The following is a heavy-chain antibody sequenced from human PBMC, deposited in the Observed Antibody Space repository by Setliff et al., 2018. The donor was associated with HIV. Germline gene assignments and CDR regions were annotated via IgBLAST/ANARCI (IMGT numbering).Heavy chain of an antibody. Sequence: ASVKVSCKVYGYTLSELSIHWVRQAPGKGLEWMGYFDPQDGETVYAQKFQGRVTLTEDTSTGTAYMELSGLRSDDTAVYYCARGRLKGDFSLDYWGLGILVTVSS. V-gene: IGHV1-24*01. CDR1: GYTLSELS. J-gene: IGHJ4*02. CDR3: ARGRLKGDFSLDY. CDR2: FDPQDGET. D-gene: IGHD2-21*02.